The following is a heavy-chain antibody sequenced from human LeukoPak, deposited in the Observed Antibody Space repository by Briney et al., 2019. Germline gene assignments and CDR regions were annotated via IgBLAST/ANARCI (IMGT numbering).Heavy chain of an antibody. Sequence: SETLSLTCAVYGGSFSGYYWSWIRQPPGKGLEWIGEINHSGSTNYNPSLKSRVTISADTSQNQFSLKLSSVTAADTAVYYCASRKLGNAYWGQGTLVTVSS. CDR1: GGSFSGYY. V-gene: IGHV4-34*01. J-gene: IGHJ4*02. CDR2: INHSGST. D-gene: IGHD7-27*01. CDR3: ASRKLGNAY.